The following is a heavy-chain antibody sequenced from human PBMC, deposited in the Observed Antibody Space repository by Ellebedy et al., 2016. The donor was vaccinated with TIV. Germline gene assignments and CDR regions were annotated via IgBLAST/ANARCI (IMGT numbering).Heavy chain of an antibody. CDR3: ARATTVVTNYYYYGMDV. D-gene: IGHD4-23*01. V-gene: IGHV1-69*13. CDR2: IIPIFGTA. J-gene: IGHJ6*02. CDR1: GGTFSSSA. Sequence: AASVTVSCKASGGTFSSSAISWVRPAHGQGLEWMGGIIPIFGTANYAQKFPGRVTSTADESTSTAYMELSSLRSEDTAVYYCARATTVVTNYYYYGMDVWGQGATVTVSS.